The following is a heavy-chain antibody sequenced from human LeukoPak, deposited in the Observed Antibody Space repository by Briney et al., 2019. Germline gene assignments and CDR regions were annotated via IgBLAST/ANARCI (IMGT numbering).Heavy chain of an antibody. CDR1: GYTFTGYY. D-gene: IGHD3-22*01. Sequence: ASVKVSCKASGYTFTGYYMHWVRQAPGQGLEWMGWINPSSGGTNYAQKFQGRVTMTRDTSISTAYMELSRLRSDDTAVYYCARMDDYYDSSGYYPLFDYWGQGTLVTVSS. CDR2: INPSSGGT. V-gene: IGHV1-2*02. J-gene: IGHJ4*02. CDR3: ARMDDYYDSSGYYPLFDY.